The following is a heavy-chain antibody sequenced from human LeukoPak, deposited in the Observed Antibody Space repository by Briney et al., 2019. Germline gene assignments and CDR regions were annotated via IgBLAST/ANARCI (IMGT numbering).Heavy chain of an antibody. Sequence: SETLSLTCTVSGGSIRSGDYYWSWIRQPPGKGLEWIGYIYYSGNTYYNPSLKSRVTMSVDTSKNQFSLKLSSVTAADTAVYYCARLITGTTTAFDIWGQGTMVTASS. J-gene: IGHJ3*02. CDR2: IYYSGNT. CDR1: GGSIRSGDYY. V-gene: IGHV4-30-4*08. D-gene: IGHD1-7*01. CDR3: ARLITGTTTAFDI.